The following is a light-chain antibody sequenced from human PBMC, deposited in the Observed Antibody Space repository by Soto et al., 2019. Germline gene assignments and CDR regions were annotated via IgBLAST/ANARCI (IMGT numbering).Light chain of an antibody. CDR2: GNN. Sequence: QSALTQPPSASGTPGPRVTISCSGSGSSIGTNTVNWYRQLPGTAPKLLIDGNNQRPSGVPDRFSGSKSGTSASLGSSGLQSEDEADYYCAAWDGSLNNVLFGGGTKLTVL. V-gene: IGLV1-44*01. J-gene: IGLJ2*01. CDR1: GSSIGTNT. CDR3: AAWDGSLNNVL.